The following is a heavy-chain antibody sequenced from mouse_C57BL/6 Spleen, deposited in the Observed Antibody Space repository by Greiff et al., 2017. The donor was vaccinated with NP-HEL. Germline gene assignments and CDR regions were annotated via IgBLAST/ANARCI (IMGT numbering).Heavy chain of an antibody. CDR3: ARAFITTVVDWYFDV. V-gene: IGHV5-9*01. J-gene: IGHJ1*03. Sequence: EVKVVESGGGLVKPGGSLKLSCAASGFTFSSYTMSWVRQTPEKRLEWVATISGGGGNTYYPDSVKGRFTISRDNAKNTLYLQMSILRSEDTALYYCARAFITTVVDWYFDVWGTGTTVTVSS. D-gene: IGHD1-1*01. CDR2: ISGGGGNT. CDR1: GFTFSSYT.